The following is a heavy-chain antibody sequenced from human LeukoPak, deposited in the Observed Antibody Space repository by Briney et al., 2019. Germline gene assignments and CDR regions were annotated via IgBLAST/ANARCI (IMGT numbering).Heavy chain of an antibody. Sequence: SGTLSLTCTVSGYSISSGYYWGWIRQPPGKGLEWIGSIYHSGSTYYNPSLKSRVTISVDTSKNQFSLKLSSVTAADTAVYYCARESNIVVVPAAIWFDPWGQGTLVTVSS. J-gene: IGHJ5*02. D-gene: IGHD2-2*01. CDR2: IYHSGST. CDR1: GYSISSGYY. CDR3: ARESNIVVVPAAIWFDP. V-gene: IGHV4-38-2*02.